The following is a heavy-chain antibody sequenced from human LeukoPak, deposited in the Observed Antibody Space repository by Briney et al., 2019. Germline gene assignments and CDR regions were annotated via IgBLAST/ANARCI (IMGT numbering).Heavy chain of an antibody. CDR3: ARETYYYGSGMNWFDP. Sequence: QPGRSLRLSCAASGFTFSIYAMHWVRQAPGKGLEWVAVISYDGSNKYYADSVKGRFTISRDNSKNTLYLQMNSLRAEGTAVYYCARETYYYGSGMNWFDPWGQGTLVTVSS. CDR1: GFTFSIYA. D-gene: IGHD3-10*01. CDR2: ISYDGSNK. J-gene: IGHJ5*02. V-gene: IGHV3-30-3*01.